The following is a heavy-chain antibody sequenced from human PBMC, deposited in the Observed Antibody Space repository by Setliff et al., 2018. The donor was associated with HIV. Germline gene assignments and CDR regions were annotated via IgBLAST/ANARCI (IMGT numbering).Heavy chain of an antibody. Sequence: SETLSLTCTVSGASISTYYWSWIRHPPGKGLEWIGYTHISGITNYNPSLKSRLTISVDTSKTQFSLKLNSVTAADTAVYYCARVRGGTSRGFLDFWGQGTLVTVSS. CDR2: THISGIT. V-gene: IGHV4-4*08. CDR1: GASISTYY. CDR3: ARVRGGTSRGFLDF. J-gene: IGHJ4*02. D-gene: IGHD3-10*01.